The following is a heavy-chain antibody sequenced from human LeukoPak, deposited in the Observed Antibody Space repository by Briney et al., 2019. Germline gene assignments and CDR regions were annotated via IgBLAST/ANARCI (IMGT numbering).Heavy chain of an antibody. CDR2: ISWNSGSI. CDR1: GFTFDDYA. D-gene: IGHD4-17*01. V-gene: IGHV3-9*01. J-gene: IGHJ3*02. Sequence: GGSLRLSCAASGFTFDDYAMHWVRQAPGKGLEWVSGISWNSGSIGYADSVKGRFTIPGDNAKNSLYLQMNSLRAEDTALYYCAKDMSGYGDFGAFDIWGQGTMVTVSS. CDR3: AKDMSGYGDFGAFDI.